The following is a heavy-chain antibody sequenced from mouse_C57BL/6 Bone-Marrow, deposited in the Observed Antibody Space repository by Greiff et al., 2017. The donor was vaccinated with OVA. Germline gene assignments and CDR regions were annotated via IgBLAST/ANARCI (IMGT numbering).Heavy chain of an antibody. J-gene: IGHJ4*01. Sequence: EVQGVESGEGLVKPGGSLKLSCAASGFTFSSYAMSWVRQTPEKRLEWVAYISSGGDYIYYADTVKGRFTISRDNARNTLYLQMSSLKSEDTAMYYCAEGGNYLYYYAMDYWGQGTSVTVSS. D-gene: IGHD2-1*01. CDR1: GFTFSSYA. CDR2: ISSGGDYI. V-gene: IGHV5S21*01. CDR3: AEGGNYLYYYAMDY.